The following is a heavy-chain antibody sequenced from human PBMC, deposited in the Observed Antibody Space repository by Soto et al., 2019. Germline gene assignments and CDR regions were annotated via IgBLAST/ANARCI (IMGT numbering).Heavy chain of an antibody. CDR2: LYSGGTT. D-gene: IGHD2-15*01. Sequence: GGSMALSCGASGCIVSNNYMSWVRQAPGKGLEWVSILYSGGTTYYADSVKGRFTFSRDNSENTVFLQMNNLRVEDTAVYYCVRDRGGSYWLDPWGQGTLVTVSS. CDR1: GCIVSNNY. J-gene: IGHJ5*02. V-gene: IGHV3-53*01. CDR3: VRDRGGSYWLDP.